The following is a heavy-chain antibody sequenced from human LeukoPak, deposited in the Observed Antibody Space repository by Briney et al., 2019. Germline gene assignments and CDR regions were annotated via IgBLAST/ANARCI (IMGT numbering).Heavy chain of an antibody. D-gene: IGHD3-10*01. CDR2: INPSGGST. V-gene: IGHV1-46*01. CDR1: GYTFTSYY. Sequence: ASVKVSCKASGYTFTSYYMHWVRQAPGQGLEWMGIINPSGGSTSYAQKFRGRVTMTRDTSTSTVYMELSSLRSEDTAVYYCARENSNYYGSGNYYFDYWGQGTLVTVSS. CDR3: ARENSNYYGSGNYYFDY. J-gene: IGHJ4*02.